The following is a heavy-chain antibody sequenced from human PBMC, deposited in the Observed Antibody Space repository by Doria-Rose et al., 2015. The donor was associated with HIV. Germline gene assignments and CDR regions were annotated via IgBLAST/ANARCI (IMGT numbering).Heavy chain of an antibody. J-gene: IGHJ3*02. V-gene: IGHV3-9*01. Sequence: VQLVQSGGHLVQPGGSLRLSCETSGFIFGAYAMHWVRPVSGKGLVWGSGISLHSGSTGCADFVKGRFTISRDNAENFLYLQMSGLEPEDTALYYCAKDMGCGGDCYQVSITMTVGGAFDIWGQGTVVSVSS. D-gene: IGHD2-21*02. CDR3: AKDMGCGGDCYQVSITMTVGGAFDI. CDR2: ISLHSGST. CDR1: GFIFGAYA.